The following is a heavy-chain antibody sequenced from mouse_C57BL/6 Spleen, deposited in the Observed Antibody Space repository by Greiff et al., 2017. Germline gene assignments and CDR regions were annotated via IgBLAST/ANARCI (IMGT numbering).Heavy chain of an antibody. CDR3: ARSAGRFRDY. CDR1: GFNIKNTY. V-gene: IGHV14-3*01. D-gene: IGHD4-1*01. Sequence: EVQGVESVAELVRPGASVKLSCTASGFNIKNTYMHWVKQSPEHGLEWIGRIDPANGNTKYAQKFQGKATITADTSSNTAYLQLSSLTSEDTAIYYCARSAGRFRDYWGQGTSVTVSS. J-gene: IGHJ4*01. CDR2: IDPANGNT.